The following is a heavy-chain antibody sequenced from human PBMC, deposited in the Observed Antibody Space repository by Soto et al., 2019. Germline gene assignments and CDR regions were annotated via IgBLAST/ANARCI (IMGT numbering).Heavy chain of an antibody. J-gene: IGHJ6*02. CDR3: ARPQRDRNYSYGMAV. CDR2: TIPMFGTP. D-gene: IGHD3-22*01. Sequence: QVQLVQSGAEMQQPGASVRVSCKASGGTFSKYAFSWVRQAPGQGLEWLGGTIPMFGTPNYAQKFQGRVAISANASTATGYMELSSVRSEGTGVYFCARPQRDRNYSYGMAVWGQATTASVS. CDR1: GGTFSKYA. V-gene: IGHV1-69*01.